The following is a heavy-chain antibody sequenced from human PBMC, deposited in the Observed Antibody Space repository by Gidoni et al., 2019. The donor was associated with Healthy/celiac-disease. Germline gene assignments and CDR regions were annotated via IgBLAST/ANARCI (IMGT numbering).Heavy chain of an antibody. CDR2: INHSGST. CDR3: AGGYGWLASYNWFDP. V-gene: IGHV4-34*01. Sequence: QVQLQQWGAGLLKPSETLSLTCAVYGGSFSGYYWSWIRQPPGKGLEWIGEINHSGSTNYNPSLKSRVTISVDTSKNQFSLKLSAVTAADTAVYYCAGGYGWLASYNWFDPWGQGTLVTVSS. D-gene: IGHD6-19*01. CDR1: GGSFSGYY. J-gene: IGHJ5*02.